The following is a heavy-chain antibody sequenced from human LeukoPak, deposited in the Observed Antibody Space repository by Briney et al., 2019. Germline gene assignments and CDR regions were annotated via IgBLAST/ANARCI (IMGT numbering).Heavy chain of an antibody. D-gene: IGHD5-12*01. V-gene: IGHV4-39*01. J-gene: IGHJ3*02. CDR2: MYYSGST. CDR1: GGSISSSSYY. CDR3: ANVGGGREEWLRLQDAFDI. Sequence: PSETLSLTCTVSGGSISSSSYYWGWIRQPPGKGLEWIGIMYYSGSTYYNPSLKSRVTISVNTSKNQFSLKLSSVTAADTAVYSFANVGGGREEWLRLQDAFDIWGQGTMVTASS.